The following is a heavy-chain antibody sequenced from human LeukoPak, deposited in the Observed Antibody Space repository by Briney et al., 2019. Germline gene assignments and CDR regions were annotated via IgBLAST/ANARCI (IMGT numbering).Heavy chain of an antibody. CDR2: IYTSGST. CDR1: GGSISSGSYY. Sequence: SETPSLTCTVSGGSISSGSYYWSWIRQPAGKGLEWIGRIYTSGSTNYNPSLKSRVTISVDTSKNQFSLKLSSVTAADTAVYYCARGYCSSTSCYNYYYGMDVWGQGTRSPSP. V-gene: IGHV4-61*02. D-gene: IGHD2-2*02. CDR3: ARGYCSSTSCYNYYYGMDV. J-gene: IGHJ6*02.